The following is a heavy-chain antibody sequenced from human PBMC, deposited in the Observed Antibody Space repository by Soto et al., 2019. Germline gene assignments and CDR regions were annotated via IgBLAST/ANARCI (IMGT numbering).Heavy chain of an antibody. V-gene: IGHV1-69*08. CDR3: AREGQDYDFWREAYDY. CDR1: GGTFSSYT. CDR2: IIPILGIA. Sequence: QVQLVQSGAEVKKPGSSVKVSCKASGGTFSSYTISWVRQAPGQELEWMGRIIPILGIANYAQKFQGRVTITAEKSTSTAYMELSSLRSEDTAVYYCAREGQDYDFWREAYDYWGQGTLVTVSS. J-gene: IGHJ4*02. D-gene: IGHD3-3*01.